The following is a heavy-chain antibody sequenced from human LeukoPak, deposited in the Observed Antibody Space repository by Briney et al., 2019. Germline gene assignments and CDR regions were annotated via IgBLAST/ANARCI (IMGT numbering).Heavy chain of an antibody. Sequence: PGGSLRLSCAASGFTVSSNYMSWVRQAPGKRLEWVSVIHSGGSTYYADSVKGRFTISRDNSKNTLYLQMNSLRAEDTAVYYCARDRMVRGVIPPYYYYYGMDVWGKGTTVTVSS. D-gene: IGHD3-10*01. V-gene: IGHV3-53*01. J-gene: IGHJ6*04. CDR2: IHSGGST. CDR3: ARDRMVRGVIPPYYYYYGMDV. CDR1: GFTVSSNY.